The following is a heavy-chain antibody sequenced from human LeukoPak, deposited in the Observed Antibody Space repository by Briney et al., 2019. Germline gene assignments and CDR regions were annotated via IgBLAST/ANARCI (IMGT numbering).Heavy chain of an antibody. Sequence: SETLSLTCTVSGGSISSSSYDSGWIRQPPGKGLEWIGSIYYSGSTYYNPSLKSRVTISVDTSKNQFSLKLSSVTAADTAVYYCARDPRTRYYYMDVWGKGTTVSVSS. J-gene: IGHJ6*03. V-gene: IGHV4-39*07. D-gene: IGHD1-1*01. CDR3: ARDPRTRYYYMDV. CDR1: GGSISSSSYD. CDR2: IYYSGST.